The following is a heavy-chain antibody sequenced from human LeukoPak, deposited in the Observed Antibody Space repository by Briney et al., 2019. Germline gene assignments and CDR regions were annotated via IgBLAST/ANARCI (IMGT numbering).Heavy chain of an antibody. D-gene: IGHD2-2*01. CDR2: IWYDGSEK. V-gene: IGHV3-33*06. CDR1: VFAFSSHG. CDR3: GKDLGSSARYLYRVDY. J-gene: IGHJ4*02. Sequence: PGGSLRLSCGASVFAFSSHGMHWVRQAPGKGLEWLTIIWYDGSEKYYADSVKGRFTVFRDNSKNTVYLQMNSLRAEDTAVYYCGKDLGSSARYLYRVDYWGQGSLVTVSS.